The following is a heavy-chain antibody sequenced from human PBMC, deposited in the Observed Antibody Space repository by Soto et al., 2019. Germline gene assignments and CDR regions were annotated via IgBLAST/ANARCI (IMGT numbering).Heavy chain of an antibody. D-gene: IGHD3-10*01. CDR2: IYYSGST. V-gene: IGHV4-31*03. Sequence: SETLSLTCTVSGGSISSGGYYWSWIRQHPGKGLEWIGYIYYSGSTYYNPSLKSRVTISVDTSKNQFSLKLGSVTAADTAVYYCARVPRSYYGSETNWFDPWGQGTLVTVSS. CDR1: GGSISSGGYY. CDR3: ARVPRSYYGSETNWFDP. J-gene: IGHJ5*02.